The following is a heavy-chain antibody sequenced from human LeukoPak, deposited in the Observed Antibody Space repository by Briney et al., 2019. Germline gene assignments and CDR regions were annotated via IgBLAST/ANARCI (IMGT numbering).Heavy chain of an antibody. Sequence: GGSLRLSCAASGFTFSDYYMSWIRQAPGKGLEWVSYISSSSSYTNYADSVKGRFTISRDNAKNSLYLQMNSLRAEDTAVYYCARDCSGGSCYSVWGQGTLATVSS. CDR2: ISSSSSYT. V-gene: IGHV3-11*06. CDR3: ARDCSGGSCYSV. J-gene: IGHJ4*02. D-gene: IGHD2-15*01. CDR1: GFTFSDYY.